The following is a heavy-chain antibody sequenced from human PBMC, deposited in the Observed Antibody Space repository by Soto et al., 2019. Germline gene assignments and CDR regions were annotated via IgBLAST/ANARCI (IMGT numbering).Heavy chain of an antibody. D-gene: IGHD3-10*01. CDR2: INAGNGHT. J-gene: IGHJ4*02. V-gene: IGHV1-3*01. Sequence: QVQLVQSGAEVKKPGASVKVSCKAFGYTFSNYLLHWVRQAPGQGLEWMGWINAGNGHTKYSQKFQGRVTFTRDTSATTADIELSSLRSEVTAVYYCASPSYGSGSYYRGQGTLVTVSS. CDR1: GYTFSNYL. CDR3: ASPSYGSGSYY.